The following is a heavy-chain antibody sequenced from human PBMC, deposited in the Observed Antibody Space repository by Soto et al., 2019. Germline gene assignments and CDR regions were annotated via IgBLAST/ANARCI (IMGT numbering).Heavy chain of an antibody. CDR2: ISWDSGIR. CDR3: TKDYHNYWSGYYAH. D-gene: IGHD3-3*01. J-gene: IGHJ4*02. V-gene: IGHV3-9*01. CDR1: GFTFNDHA. Sequence: GGSLRLSCAASGFTFNDHAMHWVRQAPGKGLEWVSSISWDSGIREYADSEKGRFTISRDNAKNSLYLEMDSLRADDTALYYCTKDYHNYWSGYYAHWGQGTPVTVSS.